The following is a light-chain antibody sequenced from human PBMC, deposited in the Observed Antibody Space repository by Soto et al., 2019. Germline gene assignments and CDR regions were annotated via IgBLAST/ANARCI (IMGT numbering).Light chain of an antibody. J-gene: IGKJ2*01. V-gene: IGKV3-15*01. CDR3: HQYNNWPPYT. CDR1: QSVSSN. CDR2: GAS. Sequence: EIVMTQSPATLSVSPGERATLSCRASQSVSSNLASYQQKPGQAPRLLIYGASTRATGIPARFSGSGSGTEFTLTISRLQSEDFVVYYCHQYNNWPPYTFGQGTKLEIK.